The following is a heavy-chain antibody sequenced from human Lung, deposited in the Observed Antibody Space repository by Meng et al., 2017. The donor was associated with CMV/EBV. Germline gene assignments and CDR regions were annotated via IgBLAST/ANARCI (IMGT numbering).Heavy chain of an antibody. CDR1: GFTFSNYH. Sequence: GGSLRLXCAASGFTFSNYHMSWVRQAPGKGLEWVSTISGTSGNTYYADSVKGRFTISRDISTNTLYLQMNSLRDEDTALYYCAKDDDRRYYSMDVWGQGTTVTVSS. V-gene: IGHV3-23*01. CDR3: AKDDDRRYYSMDV. CDR2: ISGTSGNT. J-gene: IGHJ6*02. D-gene: IGHD1-1*01.